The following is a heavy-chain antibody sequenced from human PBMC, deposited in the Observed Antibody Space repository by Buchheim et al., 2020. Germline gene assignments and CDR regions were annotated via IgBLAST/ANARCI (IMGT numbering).Heavy chain of an antibody. CDR3: TRDVASHYFDL. CDR2: IWHDGSKK. D-gene: IGHD3-10*01. CDR1: GFIFSDYG. Sequence: QVQLVESGGGVVQPGRSLRLSCAASGFIFSDYGMHWVRQAPGKGLEWVALIWHDGSKKYYLDSVKGRFDISRDDSKNTLYLQMNSVRAEDMAVYYCTRDVASHYFDLWGRGTL. V-gene: IGHV3-33*01. J-gene: IGHJ2*01.